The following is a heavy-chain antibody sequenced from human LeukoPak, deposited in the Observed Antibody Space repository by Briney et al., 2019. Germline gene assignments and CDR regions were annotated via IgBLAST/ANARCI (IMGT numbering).Heavy chain of an antibody. D-gene: IGHD2-15*01. CDR1: GLTFSGYG. CDR2: IWYDGSIK. V-gene: IGHV3-33*01. CDR3: ARVGCNGGSGKPYAYYAMDV. Sequence: GGSLRLSCAASGLTFSGYGMHWVRQAPGKGLEWVAIIWYDGSIKYYVDSVKGRFTISRDNSKNTLYLQMNSLRAEDTGVYYCARVGCNGGSGKPYAYYAMDVWGQGTTVTVS. J-gene: IGHJ6*02.